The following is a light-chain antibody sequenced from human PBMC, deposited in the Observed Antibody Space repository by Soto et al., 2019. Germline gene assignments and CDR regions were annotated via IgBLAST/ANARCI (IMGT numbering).Light chain of an antibody. CDR1: NIGRKS. CDR3: QVWDSSSDHVV. CDR2: DNS. V-gene: IGLV3-21*02. J-gene: IGLJ3*02. Sequence: SSELTQPPSVSVAPGQTATMTCGGNNIGRKSVHWYQQKPGQAPVVVVFDNSDRPSGISERLSGSNSGKTATLTISRVEAGDEGDYYCQVWDSSSDHVVIGGGTKLTVL.